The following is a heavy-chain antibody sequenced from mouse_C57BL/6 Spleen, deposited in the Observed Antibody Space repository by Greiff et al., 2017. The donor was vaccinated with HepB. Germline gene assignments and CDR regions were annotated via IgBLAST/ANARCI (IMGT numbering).Heavy chain of an antibody. V-gene: IGHV1-64*01. D-gene: IGHD2-4*01. CDR2: IHPNSGST. CDR3: AREESTMITTPYWYFDV. Sequence: QVQLQQPGAELVKPGASVKLSCKASGYTFTSYWMHWVKQRPGQGLEWIGMIHPNSGSTNYNEKFKSKATLTVDKSSSTAYMQLSSLTSEDSAVYYCAREESTMITTPYWYFDVWGTGTTVTVSS. J-gene: IGHJ1*03. CDR1: GYTFTSYW.